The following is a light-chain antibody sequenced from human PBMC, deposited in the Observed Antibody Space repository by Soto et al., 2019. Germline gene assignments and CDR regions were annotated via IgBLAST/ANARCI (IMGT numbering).Light chain of an antibody. CDR1: QSINNW. CDR2: KAA. V-gene: IGKV1-5*03. CDR3: QQYDSYPVT. Sequence: DIQMTQSPSTLSASEGDRVTITCRASQSINNWLVWYHQKPGKAPKLLIFKAANLKSGVPSRFSGTGSGTEFTLTISSLQPDDFASYYCQQYDSYPVTFGEGTKVEI. J-gene: IGKJ4*01.